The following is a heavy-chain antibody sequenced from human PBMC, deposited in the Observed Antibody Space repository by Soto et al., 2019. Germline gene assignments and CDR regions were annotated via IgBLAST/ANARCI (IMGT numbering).Heavy chain of an antibody. V-gene: IGHV2-5*02. CDR3: AHSVGMATTYWYFDL. CDR1: GFSLSTSGVG. Sequence: QITLKESGPTLVKPTQTLTLTCTFSGFSLSTSGVGVGWIRQPPGKALEWLALIYWDDDKRYSPSLKSRLTTPXXXSXXQVVLTMTNMDPVDTATYYCAHSVGMATTYWYFDLWGRGTLVTVSS. J-gene: IGHJ2*01. CDR2: IYWDDDK. D-gene: IGHD1-1*01.